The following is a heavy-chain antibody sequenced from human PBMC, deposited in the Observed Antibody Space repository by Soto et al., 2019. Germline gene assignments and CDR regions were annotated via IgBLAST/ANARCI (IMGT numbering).Heavy chain of an antibody. CDR2: INRSGST. J-gene: IGHJ6*02. CDR3: ARAIPFLSGRTRYYYYYGMDV. Sequence: PSETLSLTGAVYGGSFSGYYWSWIRQPPGKGLEWIGEINRSGSTNYNPSLKSRVTISVDTSKNQLSLKLSSVTAADTAVYYCARAIPFLSGRTRYYYYYGMDVWGQGTTVTVSS. D-gene: IGHD3-3*01. CDR1: GGSFSGYY. V-gene: IGHV4-34*01.